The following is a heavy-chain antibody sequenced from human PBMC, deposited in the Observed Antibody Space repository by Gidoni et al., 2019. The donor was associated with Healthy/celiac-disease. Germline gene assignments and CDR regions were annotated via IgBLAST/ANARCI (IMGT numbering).Heavy chain of an antibody. Sequence: EVQPLESGGGLVPPGGFLRLSCAASGFTFSRYAMSWVRQAPGKGLEWVSAISGSGGSTYYAESVKGRFTISRDKSKNTLDLQMNSLRAEDTAVYYCAKKIARSGSYLGFDYWGQGTLVTVSS. V-gene: IGHV3-23*01. CDR1: GFTFSRYA. J-gene: IGHJ4*02. D-gene: IGHD1-26*01. CDR2: ISGSGGST. CDR3: AKKIARSGSYLGFDY.